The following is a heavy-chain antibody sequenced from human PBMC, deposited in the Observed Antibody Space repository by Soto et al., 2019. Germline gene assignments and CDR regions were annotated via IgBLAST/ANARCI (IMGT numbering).Heavy chain of an antibody. Sequence: GGSLRLSCAASGFTFSSHGMHWVRQAPGKGLEWVAVISYDGSNKYYADSVKGRFTISRDNSKNTLYLQMNSLRAEDTAVYYCAKDGYSGSYGYWGQGTLVTVSS. CDR1: GFTFSSHG. CDR3: AKDGYSGSYGY. V-gene: IGHV3-30*18. CDR2: ISYDGSNK. J-gene: IGHJ4*02. D-gene: IGHD1-26*01.